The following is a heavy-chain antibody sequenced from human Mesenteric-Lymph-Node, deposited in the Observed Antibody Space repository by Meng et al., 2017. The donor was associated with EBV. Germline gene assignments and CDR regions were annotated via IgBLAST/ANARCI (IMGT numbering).Heavy chain of an antibody. J-gene: IGHJ4*02. CDR3: AGTHYGDYGPSYLDY. CDR1: GGSISSNTDY. CDR2: LSYSGNT. Sequence: GQGLVNLSCPLSLTCTVSGGSISSNTDYWGWIRQPPGKGLEWIGSLSYSGNTYYNPSLKSRVTISVDKSKSQISLNLRSLTAADTAVYYCAGTHYGDYGPSYLDYWGQGTLVTVSS. D-gene: IGHD4-17*01. V-gene: IGHV4-39*07.